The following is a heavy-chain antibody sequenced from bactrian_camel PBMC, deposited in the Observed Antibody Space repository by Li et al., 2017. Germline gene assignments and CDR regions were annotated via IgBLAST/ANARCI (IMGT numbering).Heavy chain of an antibody. J-gene: IGHJ4*01. CDR3: VRPNPDARGGFDH. V-gene: IGHV3S25*01. Sequence: QLVESGGGLVQPGGSLRLSCAASGFTFSNYWMHWFRQGPGKGVEWVSSTSSEAFTSLYADSVRGRFTIARDNAKNTVYLLMNSLKPVDTAVYYCVRPNPDARGGFDHWCQGTQVTVS. CDR2: TSSEAFTS. D-gene: IGHD1*01. CDR1: GFTFSNYW.